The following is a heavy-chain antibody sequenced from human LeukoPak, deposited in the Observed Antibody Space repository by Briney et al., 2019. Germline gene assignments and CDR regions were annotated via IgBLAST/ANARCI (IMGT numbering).Heavy chain of an antibody. CDR3: ARLPYYYDNSGFRDYHYYMDV. V-gene: IGHV4-59*08. J-gene: IGHJ6*03. D-gene: IGHD3-22*01. Sequence: SETLSLTCTVSGDSISRYYWTWIRQPRGKALEWIGYMFYSGSTTYNPSLKSRITISVDTSKNQFSLKLRSVTAADTAVYYCARLPYYYDNSGFRDYHYYMDVWGKGTTVNVFS. CDR1: GDSISRYY. CDR2: MFYSGST.